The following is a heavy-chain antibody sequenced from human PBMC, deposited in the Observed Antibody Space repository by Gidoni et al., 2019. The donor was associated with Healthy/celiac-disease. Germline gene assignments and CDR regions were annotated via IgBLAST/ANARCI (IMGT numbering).Heavy chain of an antibody. CDR3: AHSSELPYYFDY. Sequence: QITLKESGPTLVKPTQTLTLTCTFPGFSLSTRGVGVGWIRQPPGKALAWLALIYWDDDKRYSPSLKSRLTITKDTSKNQVVLTMTNMDPVDTATYYCAHSSELPYYFDYWGQGTLVTVSS. D-gene: IGHD1-26*01. J-gene: IGHJ4*02. CDR2: IYWDDDK. CDR1: GFSLSTRGVG. V-gene: IGHV2-5*02.